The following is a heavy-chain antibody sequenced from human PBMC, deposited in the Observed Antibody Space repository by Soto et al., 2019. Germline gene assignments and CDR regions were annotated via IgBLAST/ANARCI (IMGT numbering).Heavy chain of an antibody. D-gene: IGHD3-22*01. V-gene: IGHV3-48*03. Sequence: PGGSLRLSCAASGFTFSSYEMNWVRQAPGKGLEWVSYISSSGSTIYYADSVKGRFTMSRDNAKNSLYLQMNSLRAEDTAVYYCARVLYDSSGFLFDYWGQGTLVTVPS. CDR3: ARVLYDSSGFLFDY. J-gene: IGHJ4*02. CDR1: GFTFSSYE. CDR2: ISSSGSTI.